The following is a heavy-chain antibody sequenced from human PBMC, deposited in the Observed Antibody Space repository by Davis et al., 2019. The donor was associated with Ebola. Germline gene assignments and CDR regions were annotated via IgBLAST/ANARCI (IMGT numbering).Heavy chain of an antibody. Sequence: GGSLRLSCAASGFTFTSAWMSWVRQAPGKGLEWVAVISYDGSNKYYADSVKGRFTISRDNSKNTLYLQMNSLRAEDTAVYYCARGGVEYCSSTSCYTDYYYGMDVWGQGTTVTVSS. CDR2: ISYDGSNK. J-gene: IGHJ6*02. CDR3: ARGGVEYCSSTSCYTDYYYGMDV. V-gene: IGHV3-30-3*01. D-gene: IGHD2-2*02. CDR1: GFTFTSAW.